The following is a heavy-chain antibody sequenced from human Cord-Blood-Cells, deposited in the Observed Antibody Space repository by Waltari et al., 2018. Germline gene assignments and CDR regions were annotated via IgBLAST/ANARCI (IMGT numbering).Heavy chain of an antibody. CDR1: GYSISSGYY. V-gene: IGHV4-38-2*02. CDR2: IYHSGSP. Sequence: QVQLQESGPGLVKPSETLSLTCAVSGYSISSGYYWGWIRQPPGKGLEWIGSIYHSGSPYYNPSLKSRVTISVDTSKNQFSLKLSSVTAADTAVYYCAREDIVVVIATYNWFDPWGQGTLVTVSS. J-gene: IGHJ5*02. D-gene: IGHD2-21*01. CDR3: AREDIVVVIATYNWFDP.